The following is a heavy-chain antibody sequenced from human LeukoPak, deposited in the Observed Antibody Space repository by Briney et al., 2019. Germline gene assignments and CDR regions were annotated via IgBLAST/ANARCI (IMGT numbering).Heavy chain of an antibody. CDR1: GFTFSTYA. CDR2: ISGSGDST. Sequence: PGGSLRLSCAASGFTFSTYAVNWVRQAPGKGLEWVSTISGSGDSTYYADSVKGRFTISRDNSKDTLYLQMNSLRAEDTAVYYCAKTMIVVGAWWYFDLWGRGTLVTVSS. V-gene: IGHV3-23*01. D-gene: IGHD3-22*01. CDR3: AKTMIVVGAWWYFDL. J-gene: IGHJ2*01.